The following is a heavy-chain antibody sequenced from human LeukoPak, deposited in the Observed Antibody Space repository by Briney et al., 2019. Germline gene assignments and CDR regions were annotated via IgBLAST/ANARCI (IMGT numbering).Heavy chain of an antibody. CDR3: ARHYYGSSQVDY. V-gene: IGHV4-39*01. CDR1: GASIGSGDFY. Sequence: SETLSLTCTVSGASIGSGDFYWAWIRQPPGKGLEWIGNIYYTGSTYNNPSLRSRVAMSVDTSTNQFSLKLTSVTAADTAVYYCARHYYGSSQVDYWGRGTLVTVSS. D-gene: IGHD3-10*01. CDR2: IYYTGST. J-gene: IGHJ4*02.